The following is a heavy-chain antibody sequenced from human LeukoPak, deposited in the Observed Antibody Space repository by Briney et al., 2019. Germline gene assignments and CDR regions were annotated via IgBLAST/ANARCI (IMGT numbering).Heavy chain of an antibody. Sequence: GGSLRLPCAASGFTFDDYGMSWVRQAPGKALEWVSGINWNGGSTGYADPVKGRFTISRDNAKNPLYLQMNSLRAEDTALYYCARRRSFGVVTYFDYWGQGTLVTVSS. CDR1: GFTFDDYG. D-gene: IGHD3-3*01. V-gene: IGHV3-20*04. J-gene: IGHJ4*02. CDR3: ARRRSFGVVTYFDY. CDR2: INWNGGST.